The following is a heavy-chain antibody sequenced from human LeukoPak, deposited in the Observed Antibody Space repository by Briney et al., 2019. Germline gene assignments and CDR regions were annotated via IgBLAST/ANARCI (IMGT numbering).Heavy chain of an antibody. CDR2: ILPMLGRG. CDR3: AKEGGTFNWFDP. V-gene: IGHV1-69*13. CDR1: GSTFRTTG. D-gene: IGHD3-16*01. Sequence: VKVSCKASGSTFRTTGISWLRQAPGQGPEWMGGILPMLGRGNYPQKFQGRVTISAEESTNTVYMELSGLTSDDTATYYCAKEGGTFNWFDPWGQGTLVTVSA. J-gene: IGHJ5*02.